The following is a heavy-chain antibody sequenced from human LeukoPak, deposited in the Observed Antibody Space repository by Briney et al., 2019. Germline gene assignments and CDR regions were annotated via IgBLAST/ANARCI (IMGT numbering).Heavy chain of an antibody. J-gene: IGHJ4*02. V-gene: IGHV3-30*18. CDR2: ISYEGTVQ. Sequence: GGSLRLSCAASGFTFSSFGMHWVRQAPGKGLEWVAFISYEGTVQTYVDSVKGRFTISRDNSRNTLFLQMNRLRPEDTAVFYCAKQGGYNWDPSYFDHWGQGVLVTVSS. D-gene: IGHD1-20*01. CDR1: GFTFSSFG. CDR3: AKQGGYNWDPSYFDH.